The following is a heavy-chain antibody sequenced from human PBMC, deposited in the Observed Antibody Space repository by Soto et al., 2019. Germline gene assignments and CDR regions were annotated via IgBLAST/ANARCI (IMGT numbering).Heavy chain of an antibody. D-gene: IGHD2-15*01. J-gene: IGHJ4*02. Sequence: QVQLVQSGAEVKKPGASVKVSCKASGYTFTRYAIHWVRQAPGQRLAWMGWINADSGNTIYSQNFQGRVTITRDTSASTAYMELRSLRSADTAVYYCARGTCSGGSCYSFHFEYWGQGTLVTVSS. CDR2: INADSGNT. CDR3: ARGTCSGGSCYSFHFEY. CDR1: GYTFTRYA. V-gene: IGHV1-3*01.